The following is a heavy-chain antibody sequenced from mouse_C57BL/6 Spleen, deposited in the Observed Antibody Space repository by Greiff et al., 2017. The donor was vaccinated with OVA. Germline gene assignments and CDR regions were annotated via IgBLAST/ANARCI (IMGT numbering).Heavy chain of an antibody. CDR1: GFTFSSYG. CDR3: ARRDSSGLYAMDY. D-gene: IGHD3-2*02. CDR2: ISSGGSYT. J-gene: IGHJ4*01. V-gene: IGHV5-6*01. Sequence: VQLKESGGDLVKPGGSLKLSCAASGFTFSSYGMSWVRQTPDKRLEWVATISSGGSYTYYPDSVKGRFTISRDNDKNTLYLQMSSLKSEDTAMXYCARRDSSGLYAMDYWGQGTSVTVSS.